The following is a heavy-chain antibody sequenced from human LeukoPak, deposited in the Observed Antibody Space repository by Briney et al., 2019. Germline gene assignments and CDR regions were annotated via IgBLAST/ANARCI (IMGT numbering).Heavy chain of an antibody. D-gene: IGHD6-19*01. CDR2: INQNGSAK. J-gene: IGHJ4*02. CDR3: ARGERIAVAGSSDN. CDR1: GFTFSSYW. V-gene: IGHV3-7*04. Sequence: GGSLRLSCAASGFTFSSYWMSWVRQAPGKGLEWVGQINQNGSAKYYAAPVRGRFTISRDTTKYSIYLQMISLRAEATAVYYSARGERIAVAGSSDNWGQGTLVTVSS.